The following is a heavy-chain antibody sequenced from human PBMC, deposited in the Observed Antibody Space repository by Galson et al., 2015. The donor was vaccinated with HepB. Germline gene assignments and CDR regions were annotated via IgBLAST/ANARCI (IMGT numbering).Heavy chain of an antibody. Sequence: QSGAEVKESGKSLKISCKGFGYTFTKYWIGWVRQMPGGGLKWLGIIYPGDSDTRYSPSFQGHDTFSGGKITNTTYLQWSSLKASETAIYYCARTLGAKGGWGYWGQGTLVTVSS. V-gene: IGHV5-51*03. D-gene: IGHD5-12*01. CDR2: IYPGDSDT. CDR1: GYTFTKYW. J-gene: IGHJ4*02. CDR3: ARTLGAKGGWGY.